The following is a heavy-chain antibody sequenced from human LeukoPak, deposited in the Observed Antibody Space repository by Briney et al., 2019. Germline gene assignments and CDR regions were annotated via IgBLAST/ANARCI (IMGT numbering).Heavy chain of an antibody. CDR1: GGSISSYY. J-gene: IGHJ4*02. V-gene: IGHV4-59*12. CDR2: IYHSGST. D-gene: IGHD1-26*01. Sequence: PSETLSLTCTVSGGSISSYYWSWIRQPPGKGLEWIGEIYHSGSTNYNPSLKSRVTISVDTSKNQFSLKLSSVTAADTAVYYCARDRIVGATGGGFFDYWGQGTLVTVS. CDR3: ARDRIVGATGGGFFDY.